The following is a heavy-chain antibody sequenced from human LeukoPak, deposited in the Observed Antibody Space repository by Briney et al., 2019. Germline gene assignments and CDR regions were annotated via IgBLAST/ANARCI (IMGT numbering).Heavy chain of an antibody. D-gene: IGHD1-26*01. V-gene: IGHV3-48*02. CDR1: GFSFSSYS. CDR2: ISSSSSII. Sequence: GGSLRLSCAASGFSFSSYSMNWVRQAPGKGLEWVSYISSSSSIIYYADSVKGRFTISRDNAKNSLYLQMNSLGDEDTAVYYCARDSAWGLRREDYYYYGMDVWGQGTTVTVSS. J-gene: IGHJ6*02. CDR3: ARDSAWGLRREDYYYYGMDV.